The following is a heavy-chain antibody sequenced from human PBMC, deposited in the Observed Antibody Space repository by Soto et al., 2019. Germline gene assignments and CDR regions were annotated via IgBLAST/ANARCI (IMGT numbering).Heavy chain of an antibody. CDR3: ARVLRGGWSSAYYYGMDV. CDR1: GFTLSNYA. Sequence: QPGGSLRLSCAASGFTLSNYAMHWVRQAPGKGLEWVAVISYDGSNKYYADSVKGRFTISRDNSKNTLYLQMKSLRGEDTAVYYCARVLRGGWSSAYYYGMDVWGQGTTVTVSS. CDR2: ISYDGSNK. J-gene: IGHJ6*02. V-gene: IGHV3-30-3*01. D-gene: IGHD6-19*01.